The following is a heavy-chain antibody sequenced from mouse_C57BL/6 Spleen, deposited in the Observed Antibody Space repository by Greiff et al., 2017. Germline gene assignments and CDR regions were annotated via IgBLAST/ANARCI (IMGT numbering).Heavy chain of an antibody. D-gene: IGHD2-4*01. V-gene: IGHV1-15*01. CDR1: GYTFTDYE. CDR3: TRKGIYYDPWFAY. J-gene: IGHJ3*01. Sequence: QVHVKQSGAELVRPGASVTLSCKASGYTFTDYEMHWVKQTPVHGLEWIGAIAPETGGTAYNQKFKGKAILTADKSSSTAYMALRSLTSEDSAVYYCTRKGIYYDPWFAYWGQGTLVTVSA. CDR2: IAPETGGT.